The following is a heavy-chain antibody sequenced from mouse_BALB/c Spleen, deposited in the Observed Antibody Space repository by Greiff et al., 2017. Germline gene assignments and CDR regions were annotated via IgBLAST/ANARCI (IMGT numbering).Heavy chain of an antibody. J-gene: IGHJ2*01. V-gene: IGHV1-69*02. Sequence: QVQLQQPGAELVRPGASVKLSCKASGYTFTSYWINWVKQRPGQGLEWIGNIYPSDSYTNYNQKFKDKATLTVDKSSSTAYMQLSSPTSEDSAVYYCTKGGYGSSYPYFDYWGQGTTLTVSS. CDR1: GYTFTSYW. D-gene: IGHD1-1*01. CDR2: IYPSDSYT. CDR3: TKGGYGSSYPYFDY.